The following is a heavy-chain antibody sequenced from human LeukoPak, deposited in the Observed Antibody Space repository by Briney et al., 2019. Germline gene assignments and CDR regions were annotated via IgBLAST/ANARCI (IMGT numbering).Heavy chain of an antibody. J-gene: IGHJ4*02. CDR2: IRYDGSNK. CDR3: AKDGTSYYYIYY. V-gene: IGHV3-30*02. D-gene: IGHD2/OR15-2a*01. CDR1: GFTFSSYG. Sequence: GGSLRLSCAASGFTFSSYGMHWVRQAPGKGLEWVAFIRYDGSNKYYADSVKGRFTISRDNSKNTLYLQMNSLRAEDTAVYYCAKDGTSYYYIYYWGQGTLVTVSS.